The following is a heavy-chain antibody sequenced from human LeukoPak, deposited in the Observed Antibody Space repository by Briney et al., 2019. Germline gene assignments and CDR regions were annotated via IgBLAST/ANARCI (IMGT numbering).Heavy chain of an antibody. Sequence: HPGGSLKLSCAASGFTFSGSAIHWVRQASGKGLGWVGRIRSKANSYATAYAASVKGRFTISRDDSKNTAYLQMNSLKTEDTAVYYCTSRGYGSGSYYNCGYWGQGTLVTVSS. CDR3: TSRGYGSGSYYNCGY. D-gene: IGHD3-10*01. CDR1: GFTFSGSA. V-gene: IGHV3-73*01. J-gene: IGHJ4*02. CDR2: IRSKANSYAT.